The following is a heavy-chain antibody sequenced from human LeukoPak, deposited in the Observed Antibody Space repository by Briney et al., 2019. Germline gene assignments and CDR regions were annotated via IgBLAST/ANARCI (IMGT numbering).Heavy chain of an antibody. Sequence: ASVKVSCKASGYTFTSYYMHWVRQAPGQGLEWMGLINPTGGSTGYAQKFQGRVTMTRDMSTSTAYMDLRSLRSDDTAVYYCARDLIVGATLAGGHDAFDIWGQGTMVTVSS. J-gene: IGHJ3*02. CDR3: ARDLIVGATLAGGHDAFDI. CDR2: INPTGGST. V-gene: IGHV1-46*01. D-gene: IGHD1-26*01. CDR1: GYTFTSYY.